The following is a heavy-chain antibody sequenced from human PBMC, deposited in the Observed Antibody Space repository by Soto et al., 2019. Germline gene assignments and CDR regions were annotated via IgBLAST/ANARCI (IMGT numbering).Heavy chain of an antibody. CDR1: GFTVSSNY. D-gene: IGHD6-6*01. CDR3: ASPRGGYSSSSDIYYYYGMDV. Sequence: GGSLRLSCAASGFTVSSNYMSWVRQAPGKGLEWVSVIYSGGSTYYADSVKGRFTISRDNSKNTLYLQMNSLRAEDTAVYYCASPRGGYSSSSDIYYYYGMDVWGQGTTVTVSS. V-gene: IGHV3-53*01. CDR2: IYSGGST. J-gene: IGHJ6*02.